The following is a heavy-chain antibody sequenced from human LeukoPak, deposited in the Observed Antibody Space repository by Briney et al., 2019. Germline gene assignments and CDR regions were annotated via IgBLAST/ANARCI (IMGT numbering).Heavy chain of an antibody. CDR3: ARDLGHYYDSSGYYWGSNAFDI. CDR1: GYTFTGYY. CDR2: INPNSGGT. V-gene: IGHV1-2*06. D-gene: IGHD3-22*01. Sequence: ASVKVSCKASGYTFTGYYMHWVRQAPGQGLERMGRINPNSGGTNYAQKFQGRVTMTRDTSISTAYMELSRLRSDDTAVYYCARDLGHYYDSSGYYWGSNAFDIWGQGTMVTVSS. J-gene: IGHJ3*02.